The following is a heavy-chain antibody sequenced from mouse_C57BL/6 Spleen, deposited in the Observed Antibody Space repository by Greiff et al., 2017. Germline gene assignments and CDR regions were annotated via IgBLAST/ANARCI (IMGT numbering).Heavy chain of an antibody. J-gene: IGHJ4*01. V-gene: IGHV2-2*01. CDR1: GFSLTSYG. Sequence: VKLQESGPGLVQPSPSLSITCTVSGFSLTSYGVHWVRQSPGKGLEWLGVIWSGGSTDYNAAFISRLSISKDNSKSQVFFKMNSLQADDTAIYYCARNPSITTVVATGAMDYWGLGTSVTVSS. D-gene: IGHD1-1*01. CDR2: IWSGGST. CDR3: ARNPSITTVVATGAMDY.